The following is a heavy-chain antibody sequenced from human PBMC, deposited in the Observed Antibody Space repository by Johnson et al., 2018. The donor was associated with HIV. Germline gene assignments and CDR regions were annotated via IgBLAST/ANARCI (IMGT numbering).Heavy chain of an antibody. V-gene: IGHV3-7*01. J-gene: IGHJ3*01. D-gene: IGHD4-11*01. CDR1: GFTFSTYW. Sequence: MLLVESGGGLVQAGGSLRLSCAVSGFTFSTYWMTWVRQAPGKGLEWVASIKQDGSEKHYVDSVWGRFSISRDNAKSSLCLQMNSLRVDDTAVYYCGRDYDDSRVRAFDFWGQGTTVTVSS. CDR3: GRDYDDSRVRAFDF. CDR2: IKQDGSEK.